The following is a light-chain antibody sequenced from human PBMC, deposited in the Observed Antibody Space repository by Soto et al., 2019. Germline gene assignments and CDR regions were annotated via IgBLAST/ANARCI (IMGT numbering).Light chain of an antibody. CDR2: GAS. V-gene: IGKV3-20*01. CDR1: QSVSNNY. CDR3: QQYGSSGT. J-gene: IGKJ1*01. Sequence: EIVLTQSPGTLPLSPGERATLSSRASQSVSNNYLAWYQQKPGKAPRLLIYGASNRATGIPDRFSGSGSGTDFTLTIRRLEPEDFAVYYCQQYGSSGTFGQGTKVDIK.